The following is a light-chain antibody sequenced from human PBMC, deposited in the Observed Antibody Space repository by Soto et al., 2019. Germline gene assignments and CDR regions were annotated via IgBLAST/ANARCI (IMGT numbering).Light chain of an antibody. J-gene: IGKJ4*01. CDR1: QSVSSY. CDR3: QQRSNWPPFT. CDR2: DAS. Sequence: EIVLTQSPATLSLSPGERATLSCRASQSVSSYLAWYQQEPGQAPRLLIYDASNRATGIPARFSGSGSGTDFTLTISSLEPEDFAVYYGQQRSNWPPFTFGGGTKVEIK. V-gene: IGKV3-11*01.